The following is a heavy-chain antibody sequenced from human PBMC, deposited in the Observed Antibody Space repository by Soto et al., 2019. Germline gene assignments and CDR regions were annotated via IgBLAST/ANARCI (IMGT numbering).Heavy chain of an antibody. CDR2: INHTGGT. CDR3: ATRITVFGLLIPPFDP. V-gene: IGHV4-34*01. Sequence: PSETLSLTCAVYGGSVNGYYWNWIRQPPGKGLEWIGEINHTGGTHYKPSLKSRGTMSVETSKNQFSLRLSSVTAADTAIYYCATRITVFGLLIPPFDPWGQGTQVTVSS. CDR1: GGSVNGYY. J-gene: IGHJ5*02. D-gene: IGHD3-3*01.